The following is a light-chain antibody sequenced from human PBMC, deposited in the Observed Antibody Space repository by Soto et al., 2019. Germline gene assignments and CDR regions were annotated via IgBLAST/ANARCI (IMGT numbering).Light chain of an antibody. CDR1: QSVSSSY. J-gene: IGKJ1*01. Sequence: EIVLTQSPGTLSLSPGERATLSCRASQSVSSSYLAWYQQKPGQAPRLLIYGASSRATGIPDRFSGSGSGTDFTLTISRLEPEYFAVYYCQQYGSSPRTFGRGTKVDIK. CDR3: QQYGSSPRT. CDR2: GAS. V-gene: IGKV3-20*01.